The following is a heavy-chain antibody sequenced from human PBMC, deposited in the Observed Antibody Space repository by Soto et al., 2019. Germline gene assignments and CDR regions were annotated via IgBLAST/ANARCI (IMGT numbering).Heavy chain of an antibody. CDR2: ISYDGSNK. J-gene: IGHJ6*02. CDR3: AKPTEGWAYYSYGMDV. V-gene: IGHV3-30*18. CDR1: GFTFSSYG. Sequence: QVQLVESGGGVVQPGRSLRLSCAASGFTFSSYGMHWVRQAPGKGLEWVAVISYDGSNKYYADSVKGRFTISRDNSKNTLYLQMNSLRAEDTAVYYCAKPTEGWAYYSYGMDVWGQGTTVTVSS. D-gene: IGHD1-26*01.